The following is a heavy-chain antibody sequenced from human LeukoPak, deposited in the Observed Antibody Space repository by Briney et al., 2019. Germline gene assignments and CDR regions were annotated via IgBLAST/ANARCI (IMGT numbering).Heavy chain of an antibody. J-gene: IGHJ5*02. CDR3: ARTRDGYNTNWFDP. Sequence: PGGSLRLSCAASGFTFSSYAMSWVRQAPGKGLEWVSGISGSGGSTYYADSVKGRFTISRDNSNNTLYLQMTSLRAEDTAVYYCARTRDGYNTNWFDPWGQGTLVTVSS. CDR2: ISGSGGST. V-gene: IGHV3-23*01. CDR1: GFTFSSYA. D-gene: IGHD5-24*01.